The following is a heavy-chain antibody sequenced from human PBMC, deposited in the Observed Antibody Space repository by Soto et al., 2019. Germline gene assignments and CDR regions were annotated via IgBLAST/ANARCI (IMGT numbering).Heavy chain of an antibody. J-gene: IGHJ6*02. V-gene: IGHV4-4*02. CDR1: GGTMSSSNW. CDR3: ARVSGSYYYGMDV. CDR2: IYHSGST. Sequence: SETLTHISAVSGGTMSSSNWCSWVRQPPGKGLEWIGEIYHSGSTNYNPSLKSRVTISVDKSKNQFSLKLSSVTAADTAVYYCARVSGSYYYGMDVWGQGTTVT. D-gene: IGHD1-26*01.